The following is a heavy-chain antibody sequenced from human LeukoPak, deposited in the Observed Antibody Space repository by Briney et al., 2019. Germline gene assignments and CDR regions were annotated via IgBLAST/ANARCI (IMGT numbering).Heavy chain of an antibody. D-gene: IGHD3-3*01. Sequence: GGSLRLSCAASGFTFCSYRRSWVRQAPGKGLEWGSNIKLDVSEKYYVGSVKGRFTIPRDNANNSLYLQMNSLRVEDKAVYYCARDRRIFGVITIPGLFDPWGQGTLVSVSS. CDR1: GFTFCSYR. V-gene: IGHV3-7*01. J-gene: IGHJ5*02. CDR3: ARDRRIFGVITIPGLFDP. CDR2: IKLDVSEK.